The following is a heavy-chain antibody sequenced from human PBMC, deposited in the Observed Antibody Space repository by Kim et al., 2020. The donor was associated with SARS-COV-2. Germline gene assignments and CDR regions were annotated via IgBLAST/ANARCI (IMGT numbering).Heavy chain of an antibody. V-gene: IGHV3-21*01. CDR3: ARELNGDYVAGGNYRGMDV. J-gene: IGHJ6*02. CDR2: IIGGGRYI. CDR1: GFTPDDHT. Sequence: GGSLRLSCAAAGFTPDDHTINWVRQAPGKGLEWVSCIIGGGRYIWYADSVKGRFTISRDKTKNSVYLHMNGLRAGDTAVYYCARELNGDYVAGGNYRGMDVWGQGTTVTVS. D-gene: IGHD4-17*01.